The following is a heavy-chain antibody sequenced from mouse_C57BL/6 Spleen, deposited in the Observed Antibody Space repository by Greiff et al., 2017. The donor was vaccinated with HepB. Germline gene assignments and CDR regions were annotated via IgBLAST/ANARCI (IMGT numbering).Heavy chain of an antibody. CDR3: ASQGWLHSLYWYFDV. CDR2: ISSGSSTI. V-gene: IGHV5-17*01. D-gene: IGHD2-2*01. CDR1: GFTFSDYG. Sequence: EVQGVESGGGLVKPGGSLKLSCAASGFTFSDYGMHWVRQAPEKGLEWVAYISSGSSTIYYADTVKGRFTISRDNAKNTLFLQMTSLRSEDTAMYYCASQGWLHSLYWYFDVWGTGTTVTVSS. J-gene: IGHJ1*03.